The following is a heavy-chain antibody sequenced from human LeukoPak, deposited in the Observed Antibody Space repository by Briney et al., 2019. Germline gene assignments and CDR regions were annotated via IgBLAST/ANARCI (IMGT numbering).Heavy chain of an antibody. CDR1: GGSISSYY. D-gene: IGHD3-10*01. J-gene: IGHJ3*02. V-gene: IGHV4-4*07. Sequence: SETLSLTCTVSGGSISSYYWSWIRQPAGKGLEWIGRIYTSGSTNYNPSLKSRVTMSVDTSKNQFSPKLSSVTAADTAVYYCARADYYGSGSSGAFDIWGQGTMVTVSS. CDR2: IYTSGST. CDR3: ARADYYGSGSSGAFDI.